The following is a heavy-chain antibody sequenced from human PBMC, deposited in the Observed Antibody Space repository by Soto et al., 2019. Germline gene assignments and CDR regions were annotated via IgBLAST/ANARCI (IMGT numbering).Heavy chain of an antibody. CDR3: AKDHDRRGSYYDWYFDL. V-gene: IGHV3-30*18. D-gene: IGHD1-26*01. J-gene: IGHJ2*01. CDR2: ISYDGSNK. CDR1: GFTFSSYG. Sequence: QVQLVESGGGVVQPGRSLRLSCAASGFTFSSYGMHWVRQAPGKGLEWVAVISYDGSNKYYADSVKGRFTISRDNSKNTLYQQMNSLRAEDTAVYYCAKDHDRRGSYYDWYFDLWGRGTLVTVSS.